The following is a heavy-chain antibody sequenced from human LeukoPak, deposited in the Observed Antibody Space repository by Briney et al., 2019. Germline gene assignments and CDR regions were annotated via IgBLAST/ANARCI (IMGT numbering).Heavy chain of an antibody. Sequence: SVKVSCKASGNTFTSYGISWVRQAPGQGLEWMGGIIPIFGTANYAQKFQGRVTITADESTSTAYMELSSLRSEDTAVYYCARGRYSSSINSMDVWGQGTTVTVSS. V-gene: IGHV1-69*13. CDR2: IIPIFGTA. CDR1: GNTFTSYG. J-gene: IGHJ6*02. D-gene: IGHD6-6*01. CDR3: ARGRYSSSINSMDV.